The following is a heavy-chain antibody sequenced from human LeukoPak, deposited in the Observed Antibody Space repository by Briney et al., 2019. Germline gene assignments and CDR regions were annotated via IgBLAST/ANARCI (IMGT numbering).Heavy chain of an antibody. J-gene: IGHJ4*02. CDR3: ARVGMSSSGTYYFDY. CDR2: IIPIFGTA. Sequence: GASVRVSCKASGGTFSSYAISWVRQAPGQGLEWMGGIIPIFGTANYAQKFQGRVTITADESTSTAYMELSSLRSEDTAVYYCARVGMSSSGTYYFDYWGQGTLVTVSS. CDR1: GGTFSSYA. V-gene: IGHV1-69*13. D-gene: IGHD3-22*01.